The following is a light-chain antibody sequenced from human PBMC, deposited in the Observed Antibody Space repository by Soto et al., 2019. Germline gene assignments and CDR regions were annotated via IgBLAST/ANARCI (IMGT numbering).Light chain of an antibody. J-gene: IGLJ2*01. V-gene: IGLV2-23*01. CDR2: EGS. Sequence: QSALTQPPSVSGSPGQSITISCTGTSSDVGSYNLVSWYQQQPGKAPKLMIYEGSKRPSGVSNRFSGSKSGNTASLTISGRQADDEADYYCCSYAGSSTVVFGGGTKLTVL. CDR1: SSDVGSYNL. CDR3: CSYAGSSTVV.